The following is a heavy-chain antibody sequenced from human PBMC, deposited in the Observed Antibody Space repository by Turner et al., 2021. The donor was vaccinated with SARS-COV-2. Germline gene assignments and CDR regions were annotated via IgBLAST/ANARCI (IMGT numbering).Heavy chain of an antibody. CDR3: ARALDYGDYAVNGWFDP. V-gene: IGHV1-69*06. J-gene: IGHJ5*02. Sequence: QVQLVQSGAEVKKPGSSVKVSCKASGGTFSSYAINWVRQAPGQGLEWMGGIIPIFHTANYAQKFQGRVTITADKSTSTAYMELSSLRSEDTAVYYCARALDYGDYAVNGWFDPWGQGTLVTVSS. CDR2: IIPIFHTA. CDR1: GGTFSSYA. D-gene: IGHD4-17*01.